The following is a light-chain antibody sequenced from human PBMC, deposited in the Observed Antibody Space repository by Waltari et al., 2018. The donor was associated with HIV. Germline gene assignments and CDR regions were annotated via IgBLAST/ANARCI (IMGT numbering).Light chain of an antibody. CDR1: QSVLYSSNNKNY. CDR2: WAS. CDR3: EPYYSTLRT. Sequence: DIVMTQSPDSLAVSLGERATINCKSSQSVLYSSNNKNYLAGSQQKPGQPPKLLIYWASTRKSGFPDRFSGRGSQTAFTLTTSSLQAENVAVFYCEPYYSTLRTFGQGTKVEIK. J-gene: IGKJ1*01. V-gene: IGKV4-1*01.